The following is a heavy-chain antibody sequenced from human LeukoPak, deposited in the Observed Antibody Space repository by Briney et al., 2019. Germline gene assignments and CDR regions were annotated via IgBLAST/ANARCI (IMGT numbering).Heavy chain of an antibody. Sequence: SETLSLTCTVSGGSISSSSYYWGWIRQPPGKGLEWIGSIYYSGSTYYNPSLKSRVTISVDTSKNQFSLKLSSVTAADTAVYYCARANYYDSSGYRYWGQGTLVTVSS. CDR1: GGSISSSSYY. V-gene: IGHV4-39*07. CDR2: IYYSGST. CDR3: ARANYYDSSGYRY. J-gene: IGHJ4*02. D-gene: IGHD3-22*01.